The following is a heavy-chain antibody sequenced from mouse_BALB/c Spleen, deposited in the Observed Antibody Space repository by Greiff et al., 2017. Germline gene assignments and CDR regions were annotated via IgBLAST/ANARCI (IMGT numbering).Heavy chain of an antibody. J-gene: IGHJ4*01. D-gene: IGHD2-4*01. Sequence: VQLQQPGAELVRPGASVKLSCKASGYTFTSYWINWVKQRPGQGLEWIGNIYPSDSYTNYNQKFKDKATLTVDKSSSTAYMQLSSPTSEDSAVYYCTNDYDAAMDYWGQGTSVTVSS. CDR2: IYPSDSYT. CDR1: GYTFTSYW. V-gene: IGHV1-69*02. CDR3: TNDYDAAMDY.